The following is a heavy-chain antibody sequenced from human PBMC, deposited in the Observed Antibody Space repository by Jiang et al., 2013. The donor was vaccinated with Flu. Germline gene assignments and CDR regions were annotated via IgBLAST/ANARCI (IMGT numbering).Heavy chain of an antibody. V-gene: IGHV4-39*07. CDR2: IYHSGST. J-gene: IGHJ4*02. CDR1: GGSLSSTDYY. CDR3: ARAQKYSGFELPYFDF. Sequence: GSGLVKPSETLSLTCTVSGGSLSSTDYYWGWIRQPPGKGLEWIGSIYHSGSTYYNPSLTSRLTISVHTSKNQISLRMTSVTAVDTALYYCARAQKYSGFELPYFDFWGQGTLVIVSS. D-gene: IGHD5-12*01.